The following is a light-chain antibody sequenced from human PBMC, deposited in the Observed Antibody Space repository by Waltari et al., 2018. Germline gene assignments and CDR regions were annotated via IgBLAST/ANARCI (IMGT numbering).Light chain of an antibody. Sequence: QSGLTQPPSVSGAPGQRVTISCTGSSSNIGAGYDVHWYQLLPGTAPKLLIYGNSNRPSGVSDRFSGSKSGTSASLAITGLQPEDEADYYCQSYDSSLSGSLFGGGTKLTVL. CDR3: QSYDSSLSGSL. CDR1: SSNIGAGYD. V-gene: IGLV1-40*01. J-gene: IGLJ2*01. CDR2: GNS.